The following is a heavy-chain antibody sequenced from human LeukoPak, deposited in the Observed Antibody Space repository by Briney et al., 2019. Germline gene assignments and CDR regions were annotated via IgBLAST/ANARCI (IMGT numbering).Heavy chain of an antibody. Sequence: GASVKVSCKASGGTFSSYAISWVRQAPGQGLEWMGRIIPILGIANYAQKFQGRVTITADKSTSTAYMELSSLRSEDTAVYYCARVGYYDSSGYYLSPWYFDYWGQGTLVTVSS. D-gene: IGHD3-22*01. CDR2: IIPILGIA. J-gene: IGHJ4*02. CDR3: ARVGYYDSSGYYLSPWYFDY. CDR1: GGTFSSYA. V-gene: IGHV1-69*04.